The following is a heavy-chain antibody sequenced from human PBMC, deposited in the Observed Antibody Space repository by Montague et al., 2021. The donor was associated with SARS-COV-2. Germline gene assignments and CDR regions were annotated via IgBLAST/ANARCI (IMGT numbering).Heavy chain of an antibody. Sequence: SETLSLTCAISGACIRSADWRWTRLHPSHRRESYGVVYQNKTTIYNPSVKSGVTISEDAAKNQFYLRLNSVTAADTAVYYCARGRRPVVVPGAGAAGRAFDIWGQGTMVTVSS. V-gene: IGHV4-34*01. D-gene: IGHD2-2*01. J-gene: IGHJ3*02. CDR1: GACIRSAD. CDR3: ARGRRPVVVPGAGAAGRAFDI. CDR2: VYQNKTT.